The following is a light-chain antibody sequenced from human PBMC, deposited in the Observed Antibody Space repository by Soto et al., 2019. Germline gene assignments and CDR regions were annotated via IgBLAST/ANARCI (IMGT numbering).Light chain of an antibody. Sequence: EIQLTQSPSSLSASVGARVTIICRASQGIRKDLGWYQQKPGKALKRLIYAASSLQSGVPSRFSGSGSGTEFTLTISSLQPEDFATYYCLQHNSYEWTFGQGTKVEIK. CDR3: LQHNSYEWT. V-gene: IGKV1-17*01. CDR2: AAS. J-gene: IGKJ1*01. CDR1: QGIRKD.